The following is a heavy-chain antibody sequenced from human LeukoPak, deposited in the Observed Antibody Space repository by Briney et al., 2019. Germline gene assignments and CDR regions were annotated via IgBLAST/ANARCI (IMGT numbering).Heavy chain of an antibody. J-gene: IGHJ4*02. D-gene: IGHD3-9*01. Sequence: PSETLSLTCAVYGGSFSGYYWSWIRQPPGKGLEWIGEINHIGSTNYNPSLKSRVTISVDTSKNQFSLKLSSVTAADTAVYYCARWILTGYYRPSGFDYWGQGTLVTVSS. CDR2: INHIGST. V-gene: IGHV4-34*01. CDR3: ARWILTGYYRPSGFDY. CDR1: GGSFSGYY.